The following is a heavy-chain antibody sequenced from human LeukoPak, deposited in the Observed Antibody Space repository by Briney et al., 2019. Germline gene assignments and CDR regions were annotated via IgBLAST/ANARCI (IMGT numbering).Heavy chain of an antibody. CDR2: IKSKIDGGIK. CDR1: GLTLSDAW. Sequence: GGSLRLSCAASGLTLSDAWLTWVRQAPGKGLEWVARIKSKIDGGIKNYAAPVKGTFTTSRDDSENTVYLQMNSLTIEDTAVYCATGRSGYFDSWGQGTLVTVSS. J-gene: IGHJ4*02. CDR3: ATGRSGYFDS. V-gene: IGHV3-15*01.